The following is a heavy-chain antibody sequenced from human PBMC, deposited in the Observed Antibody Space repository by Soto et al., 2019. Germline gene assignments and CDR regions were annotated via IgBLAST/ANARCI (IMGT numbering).Heavy chain of an antibody. Sequence: ASETLSLGCTFSGGSISRSGYFWSWIRQHAGKGLEWIGYIYDSGSTYYNPSLKSRVSLSVDTSKNQFSLNLTSVTAAYTAMYYCARSSRSYFDYWAQGTLVTVS. CDR2: IYDSGST. J-gene: IGHJ4*02. CDR3: ARSSRSYFDY. CDR1: GGSISRSGYF. V-gene: IGHV4-31*03.